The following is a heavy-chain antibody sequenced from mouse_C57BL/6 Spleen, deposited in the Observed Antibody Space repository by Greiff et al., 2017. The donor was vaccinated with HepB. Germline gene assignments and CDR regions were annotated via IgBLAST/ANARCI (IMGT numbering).Heavy chain of an antibody. CDR2: IDPETGGT. CDR3: TRRGSTTVGDY. V-gene: IGHV1-15*01. Sequence: QVQLQQSGAELVRPGASVTLSCKASGYTFTDYEMHWVKPTPVPGLEWIGAIDPETGGTAYNQKFTGKALLTADKSSSTAYMELRSLTSEDSAVYYCTRRGSTTVGDYWGQGTTLTVSS. CDR1: GYTFTDYE. J-gene: IGHJ2*01. D-gene: IGHD1-1*01.